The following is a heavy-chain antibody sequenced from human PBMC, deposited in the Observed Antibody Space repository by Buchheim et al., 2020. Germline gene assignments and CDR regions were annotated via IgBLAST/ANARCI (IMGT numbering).Heavy chain of an antibody. CDR3: AKGGPDKRSRWDDC. CDR2: INPNSGVT. V-gene: IGHV1-2*04. CDR1: GYTFTGYY. D-gene: IGHD1-1*01. Sequence: QVQLVQSGGEVKKPGASVKVSCKASGYTFTGYYIHWVRQAPGQGLEWMGWINPNSGVTNYAQKFQGWLTMTRDTSINTAYMELSRLRSDDTAVYYCAKGGPDKRSRWDDCWGQGTL. J-gene: IGHJ4*02.